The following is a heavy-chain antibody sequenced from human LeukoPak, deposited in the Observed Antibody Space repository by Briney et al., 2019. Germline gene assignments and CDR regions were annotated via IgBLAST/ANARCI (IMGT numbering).Heavy chain of an antibody. CDR3: ARDLRTGNTGDY. Sequence: ASVTVSYKASGYTFTIYGFNWVRQAPGQGIEWLGWISVYNGNTEYAQEVQGRVTMTTNTSTNTAYMELRSQGSDDTAVYYCARDLRTGNTGDYWGQGTLITVS. CDR2: ISVYNGNT. V-gene: IGHV1-18*01. CDR1: GYTFTIYG. D-gene: IGHD1-7*01. J-gene: IGHJ4*02.